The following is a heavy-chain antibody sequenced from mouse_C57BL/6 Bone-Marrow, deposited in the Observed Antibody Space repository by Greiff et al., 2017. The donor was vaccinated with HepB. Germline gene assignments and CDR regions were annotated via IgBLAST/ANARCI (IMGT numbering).Heavy chain of an antibody. Sequence: EVQLQRSGAELVRPGASVKLSCTASGFNIKDYYMHWVKQRPEQGLEWIGRIDPEDGDTEYAPKFQGKATMTADTSSNTAYLQLSSLTSEDTAVYYCTSPDGYYALYWYFDVWGTGTTVTVSS. D-gene: IGHD2-3*01. V-gene: IGHV14-1*01. CDR2: IDPEDGDT. J-gene: IGHJ1*03. CDR1: GFNIKDYY. CDR3: TSPDGYYALYWYFDV.